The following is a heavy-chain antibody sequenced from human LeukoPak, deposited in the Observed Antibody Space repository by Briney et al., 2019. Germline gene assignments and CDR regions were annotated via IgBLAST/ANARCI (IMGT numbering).Heavy chain of an antibody. Sequence: GGSLRLSCAASGFTFDDYAVHWVRQAPGKGLEWVSLISWDGGSTYYADSVKGRFTISRDNSKNSLYLQMNSLRAEDTALYYCAKDSRSFYDFWSGYSDWGQGTLVTVSS. CDR3: AKDSRSFYDFWSGYSD. CDR1: GFTFDDYA. D-gene: IGHD3-3*01. CDR2: ISWDGGST. J-gene: IGHJ4*02. V-gene: IGHV3-43D*03.